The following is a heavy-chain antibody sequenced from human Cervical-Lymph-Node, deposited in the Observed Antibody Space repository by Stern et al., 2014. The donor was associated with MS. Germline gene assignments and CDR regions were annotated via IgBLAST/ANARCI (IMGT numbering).Heavy chain of an antibody. CDR3: ARGRSNWFDP. V-gene: IGHV1-18*01. CDR2: ISPNNGIT. CDR1: GYTFHNNG. Sequence: VQLVQSGAEVKKPGASVKVSCKASGYTFHNNGITWVRQAPGQGLEWMGWISPNNGITNSAQKFQGRVTMTAATSTNTVYIELRALTSDDTAVYYCARGRSNWFDPWGQGTLVTVSS. J-gene: IGHJ5*02.